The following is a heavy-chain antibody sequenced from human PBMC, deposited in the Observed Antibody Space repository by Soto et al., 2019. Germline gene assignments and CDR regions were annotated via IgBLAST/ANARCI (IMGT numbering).Heavy chain of an antibody. CDR2: ITPSGRFI. V-gene: IGHV3-21*01. CDR3: AGTYDPADY. Sequence: ESGGGRVKPGGSLRLSCAASGISFSDYHMNWVRQAPGKGLEWVASITPSGRFINYADSVEGRFFISRDNTKNSLFLQMNSLRGEDTAVYYCAGTYDPADYWGQGTLVVVSS. CDR1: GISFSDYH. J-gene: IGHJ4*02. D-gene: IGHD3-22*01.